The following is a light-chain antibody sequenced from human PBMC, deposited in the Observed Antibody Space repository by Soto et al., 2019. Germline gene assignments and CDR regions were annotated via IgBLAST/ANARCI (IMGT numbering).Light chain of an antibody. CDR3: QQRSNWPWT. V-gene: IGKV3-11*01. CDR1: QSVSSY. J-gene: IGKJ1*01. Sequence: EIVLTQSPATLSWSPGERATLSCRASQSVSSYLAWYQQKPGQAPRLLIYAASNRATGIPARFSGSGSGTDFTLTISSLEPEDFAVYYCQQRSNWPWTFGQGTKVEIK. CDR2: AAS.